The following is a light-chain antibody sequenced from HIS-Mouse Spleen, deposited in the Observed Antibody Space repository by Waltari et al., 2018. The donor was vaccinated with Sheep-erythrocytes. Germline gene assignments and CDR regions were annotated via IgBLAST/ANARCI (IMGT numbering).Light chain of an antibody. CDR2: EGS. V-gene: IGLV2-23*01. Sequence: QSALTQPASVSGAPGQSITISCTGTSCAVVRYNLVSWYQQHPGKAPKLMIYEGSKRPSGVSNRFSGSKSGNTASLTISGLQAEDEADYYCCSYAGSSTWVFGGGTKLTVL. CDR1: SCAVVRYNL. CDR3: CSYAGSSTWV. J-gene: IGLJ3*02.